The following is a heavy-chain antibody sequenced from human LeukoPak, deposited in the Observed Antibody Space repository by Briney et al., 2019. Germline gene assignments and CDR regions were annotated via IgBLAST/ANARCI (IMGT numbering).Heavy chain of an antibody. CDR2: ISSSSSYI. CDR1: GFTFSSYG. D-gene: IGHD4-17*01. CDR3: ARVRGGEDGMDV. Sequence: GGSLRLSCAASGFTFSSYGMNWVRQAPGKGLEWVSSISSSSSYIYYADSVKGRFTISRDNAKNSLYLQMNSLRAEDTAVYYCARVRGGEDGMDVWGQGTTVTVSS. J-gene: IGHJ6*02. V-gene: IGHV3-21*01.